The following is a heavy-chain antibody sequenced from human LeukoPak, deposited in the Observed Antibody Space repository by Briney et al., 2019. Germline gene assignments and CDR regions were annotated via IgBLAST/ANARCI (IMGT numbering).Heavy chain of an antibody. D-gene: IGHD3-10*01. CDR3: ARDRGPYYFDY. CDR1: GYTFTGYY. Sequence: GASVKVSCKASGYTFTGYYMHWVRQAPGQGLEWMGWINPNSGGTNYAQKFQGRVTMTRDTSINTAYMELSRLTSDDTAVYYCARDRGPYYFDYWGQGTLVTVYS. V-gene: IGHV1-2*02. J-gene: IGHJ4*02. CDR2: INPNSGGT.